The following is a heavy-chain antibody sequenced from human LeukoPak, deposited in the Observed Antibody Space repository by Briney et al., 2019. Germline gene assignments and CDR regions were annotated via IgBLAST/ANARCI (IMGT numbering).Heavy chain of an antibody. J-gene: IGHJ4*02. V-gene: IGHV3-7*04. CDR1: GFIFSNYW. CDR3: ARADIVVRGVSPSDY. Sequence: GGSLRLSCAASGFIFSNYWMSWVRQAPGKGLEWAANIKQDGSETYSVDSVKGRFTISRDNAKNSLYLQMNSLRAEDTAVYYCARADIVVRGVSPSDYWGQGTLVTVSS. CDR2: IKQDGSET. D-gene: IGHD3-10*01.